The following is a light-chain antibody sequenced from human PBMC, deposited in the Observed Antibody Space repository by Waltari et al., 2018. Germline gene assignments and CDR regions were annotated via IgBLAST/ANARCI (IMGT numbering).Light chain of an antibody. CDR1: SSNIGSNT. Sequence: QSVLTQPPSASGTPGQRVTISCSGSSSNIGSNTVNWYQQLPGTAPKLLIYGNNQRPSGVPDRFSGSKAGPSASLAISGLQSEDEADYYCAAWDDSLNGPVFGGGTKLTVL. CDR3: AAWDDSLNGPV. V-gene: IGLV1-44*01. CDR2: GNN. J-gene: IGLJ3*02.